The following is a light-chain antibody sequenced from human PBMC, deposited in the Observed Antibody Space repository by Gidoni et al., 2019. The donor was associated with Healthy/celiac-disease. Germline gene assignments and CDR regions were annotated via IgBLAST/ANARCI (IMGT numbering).Light chain of an antibody. CDR2: GAS. CDR3: QQCGSSLYS. CDR1: QSVSSSY. J-gene: IGKJ2*03. Sequence: IVLTQSPGTLSLSPGERATLSCRASQSVSSSYLAWYQQKPGQAPRLLIYGASSRATGIPDRFSGSGSGTDFTLTISRLEPEDFAVYYCQQCGSSLYSFGQGTKLEIK. V-gene: IGKV3-20*01.